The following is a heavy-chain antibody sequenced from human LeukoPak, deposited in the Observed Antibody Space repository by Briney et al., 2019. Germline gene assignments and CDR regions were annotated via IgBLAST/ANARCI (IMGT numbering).Heavy chain of an antibody. V-gene: IGHV4-39*01. Sequence: PSETLSLTCTVSGGSISSSSYYWGWIRQPPGKGLEWIGSIYYSGSTYYNPSLKSRVTISVDTSKNQFSLKLSSVTAADTAVYYCARFTRIVASFVYWGQGTLVTVSS. CDR1: GGSISSSSYY. CDR2: IYYSGST. CDR3: ARFTRIVASFVY. J-gene: IGHJ4*02. D-gene: IGHD3-22*01.